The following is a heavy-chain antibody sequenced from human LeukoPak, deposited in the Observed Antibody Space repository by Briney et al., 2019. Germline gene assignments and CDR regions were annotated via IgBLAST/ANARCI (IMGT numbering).Heavy chain of an antibody. Sequence: ASVKVSCKASGYTFTGYYMHWVRQAPGQGLEWMGWINPNSGGTNYAQKFQGWVTMTRDTSISRAYMELSRLRSDDTAVYYCARDIGRNQFDYWGQGTLVTVSS. CDR2: INPNSGGT. CDR3: ARDIGRNQFDY. V-gene: IGHV1-2*04. D-gene: IGHD1-14*01. J-gene: IGHJ4*02. CDR1: GYTFTGYY.